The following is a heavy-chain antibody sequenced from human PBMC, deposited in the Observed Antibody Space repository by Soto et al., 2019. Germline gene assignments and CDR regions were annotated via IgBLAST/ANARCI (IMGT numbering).Heavy chain of an antibody. CDR2: ISGSGDYT. CDR1: GFTFSTFS. V-gene: IGHV3-23*01. J-gene: IGHJ4*02. Sequence: EVQLLESGGGLVQPGGSLRLSCEASGFTFSTFSMSWVRQSPGKGLEWVSAISGSGDYTYNADSVKGRFTLSRDNSKSTLYLQMNNLRAEDTAMYYCAKDLAGNGDYEGLFDHWGQGTLVTVSS. CDR3: AKDLAGNGDYEGLFDH. D-gene: IGHD4-17*01.